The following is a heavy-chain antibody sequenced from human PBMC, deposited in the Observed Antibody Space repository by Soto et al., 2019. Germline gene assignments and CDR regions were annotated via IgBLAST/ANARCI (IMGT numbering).Heavy chain of an antibody. CDR2: ISYDGSNK. CDR3: ARSGYALTNYYSYGMDV. V-gene: IGHV3-30-3*01. CDR1: VFTFSSYA. D-gene: IGHD5-12*01. J-gene: IGHJ6*02. Sequence: GGSLRLSCAASVFTFSSYAMHCVRHAPGKWLEWVAVISYDGSNKYYADSVKGRFTISRDNSKNTLYLQMNSLRAEDTAVYYCARSGYALTNYYSYGMDVLGQGTTVIVSS.